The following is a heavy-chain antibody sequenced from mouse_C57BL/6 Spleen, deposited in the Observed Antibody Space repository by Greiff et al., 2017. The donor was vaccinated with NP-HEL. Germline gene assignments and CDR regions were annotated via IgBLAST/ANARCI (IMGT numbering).Heavy chain of an antibody. J-gene: IGHJ2*01. CDR3: ASGYYGSSLDY. D-gene: IGHD1-1*01. CDR1: GFNIKDYY. V-gene: IGHV14-2*01. CDR2: IAPEDGET. Sequence: EVQLQQSGAELVKPGASVKLSCTASGFNIKDYYMHWVKQRTEQGLEWIGRIAPEDGETKYAPQFQGKATLTADTSSNTAYLQLSSLTSEDTAVYYCASGYYGSSLDYWGQGTTLTVSS.